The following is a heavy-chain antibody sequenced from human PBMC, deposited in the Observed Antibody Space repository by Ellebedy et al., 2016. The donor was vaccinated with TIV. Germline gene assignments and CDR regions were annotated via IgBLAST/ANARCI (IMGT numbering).Heavy chain of an antibody. CDR1: GYNFNNYE. CDR3: ARRGRKVGASDY. Sequence: AASVKVSCKSSGYNFNNYEITWVRQAPGQGLEWMGWISAYNGNTYYAQSLQGRVTMTADTSTSTSYMELKRLTSDDTAVYYCARRGRKVGASDYWGQGTLVTVSS. CDR2: ISAYNGNT. D-gene: IGHD1-26*01. V-gene: IGHV1-18*01. J-gene: IGHJ4*02.